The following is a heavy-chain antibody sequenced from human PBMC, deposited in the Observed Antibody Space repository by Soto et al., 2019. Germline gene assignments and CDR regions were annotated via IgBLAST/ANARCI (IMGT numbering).Heavy chain of an antibody. CDR1: GFTVSSNY. Sequence: GGSLRLSCAASGFTVSSNYMSWVRQAPGKGLEWVSVIYSGGSTYYADSVKGRFTISRDNSKNTLYLQMNSLRAEDTAVYYCARESIAAALAIDYWGQGTLVTV. V-gene: IGHV3-66*01. CDR3: ARESIAAALAIDY. J-gene: IGHJ4*02. D-gene: IGHD6-13*01. CDR2: IYSGGST.